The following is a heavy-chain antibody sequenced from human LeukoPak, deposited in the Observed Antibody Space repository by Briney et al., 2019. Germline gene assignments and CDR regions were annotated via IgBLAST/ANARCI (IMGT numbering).Heavy chain of an antibody. J-gene: IGHJ4*02. D-gene: IGHD4-11*01. CDR2: ISSSSSTI. CDR3: ARDKSTVTWRLDY. CDR1: GFTFSSYA. Sequence: GGSLRLSCAASGFTFSSYAMSWVRQAPGKGLEWVSYISSSSSTIYYADSVKGRFTISRDNAKNSLYLQMNSLRAEDTAVYYCARDKSTVTWRLDYWGQGTLVTVSS. V-gene: IGHV3-48*01.